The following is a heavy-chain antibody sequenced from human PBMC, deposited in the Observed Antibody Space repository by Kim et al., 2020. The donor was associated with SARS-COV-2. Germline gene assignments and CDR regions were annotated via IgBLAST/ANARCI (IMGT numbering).Heavy chain of an antibody. V-gene: IGHV1-69*04. CDR2: IIPIFGIA. Sequence: SVKVSCKASGGTFSSYAISWVRQAPGQGLEWMGRIIPIFGIANYAQKFQGRVTITADKSTSTAYMELSSLRSEDTAVYYCAREFGRGIAAAGTAAIDYWGQGTLVTVSS. J-gene: IGHJ4*02. CDR1: GGTFSSYA. CDR3: AREFGRGIAAAGTAAIDY. D-gene: IGHD6-13*01.